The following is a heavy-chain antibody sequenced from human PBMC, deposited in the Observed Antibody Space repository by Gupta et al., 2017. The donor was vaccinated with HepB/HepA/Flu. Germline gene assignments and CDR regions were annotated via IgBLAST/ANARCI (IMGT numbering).Heavy chain of an antibody. V-gene: IGHV4-39*01. J-gene: IGHJ4*02. Sequence: QLQLQESGPGLVKPSETLSLTCTVSGGSISSSSYYWGWIRQPPGKGLEWIGSIYYSGSTYYNPSLKSRVTISVDTSKNQFSLKLSSVTAADTAVYYCARHPSSPYYFDYWGQGTLVTVSS. D-gene: IGHD6-6*01. CDR2: IYYSGST. CDR1: GGSISSSSYY. CDR3: ARHPSSPYYFDY.